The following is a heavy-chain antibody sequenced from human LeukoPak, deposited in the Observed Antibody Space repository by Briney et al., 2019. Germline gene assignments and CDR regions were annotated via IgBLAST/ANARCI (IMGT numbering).Heavy chain of an antibody. CDR2: INPNSGGT. Sequence: ASVKVSCKASGSSFTCYYMHWVRQAPGQGLEWMGWINPNSGGTNYAQKFQGRVTMTRDTSISTAYMELSRLRSDDTAVYYCASRYDSSGYYYVDYWGQGTLVTVSS. CDR1: GSSFTCYY. CDR3: ASRYDSSGYYYVDY. J-gene: IGHJ4*02. D-gene: IGHD3-22*01. V-gene: IGHV1-2*02.